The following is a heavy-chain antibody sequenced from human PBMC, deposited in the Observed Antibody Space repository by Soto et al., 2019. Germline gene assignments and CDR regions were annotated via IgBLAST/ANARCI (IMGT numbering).Heavy chain of an antibody. Sequence: QLQLQESSPGLVKPSETLSLTCRVSDGSMNSDSSYWGWIRQPPGKGLEWIGVINHSGSTYHNLSLKVRVTLSVDASMNQFSLKLTSMSAADTSVYYCARVGGYVSVGYYYLWGSWGQGSMVTVSS. CDR2: INHSGST. D-gene: IGHD3-22*01. V-gene: IGHV4-39*01. CDR1: DGSMNSDSSY. J-gene: IGHJ5*02. CDR3: ARVGGYVSVGYYYLWGS.